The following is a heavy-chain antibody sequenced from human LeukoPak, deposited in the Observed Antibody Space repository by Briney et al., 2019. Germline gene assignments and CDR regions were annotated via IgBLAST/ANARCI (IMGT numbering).Heavy chain of an antibody. Sequence: PSETLSLTCTVSGGFISSYYWSWIRQPPGKGLEWIGYIYYSGSTNYNPSLKSRVTISVDTSKNQFSLKLSSVTAADTAVYYCARGAYDYGGLDAFDIWGQGTMVTVSS. D-gene: IGHD4-23*01. V-gene: IGHV4-59*01. CDR2: IYYSGST. J-gene: IGHJ3*02. CDR3: ARGAYDYGGLDAFDI. CDR1: GGFISSYY.